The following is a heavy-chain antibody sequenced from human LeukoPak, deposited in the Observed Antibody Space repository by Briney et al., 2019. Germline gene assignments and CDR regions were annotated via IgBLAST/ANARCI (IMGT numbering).Heavy chain of an antibody. D-gene: IGHD4-17*01. Sequence: SETLSLTCTVSGGSINNYWSWIRQPAGKGLEWIGRIFSSGSTVYHPSLKSRVTMSVDTSRNSFSLKLTSVTAADMAVYYCARGRAVTTGDDYWGQGTLVTVSS. CDR2: IFSSGST. J-gene: IGHJ4*02. CDR1: GGSINNY. V-gene: IGHV4-4*07. CDR3: ARGRAVTTGDDY.